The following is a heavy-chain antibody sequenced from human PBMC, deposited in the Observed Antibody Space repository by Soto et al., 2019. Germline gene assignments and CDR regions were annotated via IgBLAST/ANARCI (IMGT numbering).Heavy chain of an antibody. V-gene: IGHV4-39*01. CDR2: IYYSGST. J-gene: IGHJ4*02. CDR3: ARHLGVYALFSSWIDY. CDR1: GGSISSSSYY. Sequence: SETLSLTCTVSGGSISSSSYYWGWIRQPPGKGLEWIGSIYYSGSTYYNPSLKGQVTISVDTSKNQFSLKLSSVTAADTAVYYCARHLGVYALFSSWIDYWGQGTLVTVSS. D-gene: IGHD2-8*02.